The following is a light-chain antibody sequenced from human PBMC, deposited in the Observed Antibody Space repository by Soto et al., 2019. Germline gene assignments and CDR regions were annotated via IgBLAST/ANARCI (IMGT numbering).Light chain of an antibody. Sequence: EIVWTQSPGTLSLSPGEGATLSCRASQSVNGSYLAWYRQKPGQAPRLVIYGASSRATGIPDRFSGSGSGTDFNLPISGLEPEDFAVYDCQQYGNTPYTFGQGTKLEIK. CDR3: QQYGNTPYT. J-gene: IGKJ2*01. CDR2: GAS. V-gene: IGKV3-20*01. CDR1: QSVNGSY.